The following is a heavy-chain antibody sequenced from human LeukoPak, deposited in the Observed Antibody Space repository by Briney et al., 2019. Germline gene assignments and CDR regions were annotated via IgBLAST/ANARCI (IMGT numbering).Heavy chain of an antibody. CDR1: GGSISSSSYY. Sequence: SETLSLTCTVSGGSISSSSYYWGWIRQPPGKGLEWIGSIYYSGSTYYNPSLKSRVIISVDTSKNQFSLKLSSVTAADTAVYYCATPYPMYSSSWYIAFDIWGQGTMVTVSS. D-gene: IGHD6-13*01. CDR2: IYYSGST. V-gene: IGHV4-39*01. J-gene: IGHJ3*02. CDR3: ATPYPMYSSSWYIAFDI.